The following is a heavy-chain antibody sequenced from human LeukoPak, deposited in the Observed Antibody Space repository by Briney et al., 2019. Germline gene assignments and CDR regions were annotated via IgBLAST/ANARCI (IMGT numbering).Heavy chain of an antibody. J-gene: IGHJ4*02. D-gene: IGHD4-17*01. Sequence: DPGKGLEWVAVIWYDGSNKYYADSVKGRFTISRDNSKNTLYLQMNSLRAEDTAVYYCARKSDYGRLDYWGQGTLVTVSS. CDR3: ARKSDYGRLDY. V-gene: IGHV3-33*01. CDR2: IWYDGSNK.